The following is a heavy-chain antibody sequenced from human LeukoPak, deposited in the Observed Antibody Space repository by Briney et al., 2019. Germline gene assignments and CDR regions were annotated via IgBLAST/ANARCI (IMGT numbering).Heavy chain of an antibody. J-gene: IGHJ4*02. Sequence: GGSLRLSCAASGFSFSDHYMDWVRLAPGKGLEWVALISSDGNDKLYGDSVKGRFTISRDDSKSTLYLQMNSLRAEDTAVYYCTTKVIRGNSGDDYDDWGQGTLVTVSS. CDR1: GFSFSDHY. CDR2: ISSDGNDK. V-gene: IGHV3-30*03. D-gene: IGHD5-12*01. CDR3: TTKVIRGNSGDDYDD.